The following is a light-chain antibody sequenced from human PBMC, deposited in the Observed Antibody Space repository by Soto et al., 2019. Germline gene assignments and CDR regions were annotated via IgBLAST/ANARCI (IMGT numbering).Light chain of an antibody. V-gene: IGKV3-11*01. CDR2: DAY. Sequence: EVVLTQSPVTLSLSPGERATLSCRASQSFRGLLAWYQQKPGQAPRLLIYDAYNRATGIPPRFSGSGSGTDFTLTISSLEPEDSAVYYCHPRHMWPITFGQGTRLEIK. CDR1: QSFRGL. CDR3: HPRHMWPIT. J-gene: IGKJ5*01.